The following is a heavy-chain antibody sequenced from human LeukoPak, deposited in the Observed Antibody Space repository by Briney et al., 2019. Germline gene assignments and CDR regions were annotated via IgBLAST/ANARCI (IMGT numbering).Heavy chain of an antibody. CDR1: GYTFTSYG. CDR2: ISAYNGNT. D-gene: IGHD3-3*01. CDR3: VAIVGATYYDFWSGYYLFDY. J-gene: IGHJ4*02. Sequence: GASVKVSCKASGYTFTSYGISWVRQVPGQGLEWMGWISAYNGNTNYAQKLQGRVTMTTDTSTSTAYMELRSLRSDDTAVYYCVAIVGATYYDFWSGYYLFDYWGQGTLVTVSS. V-gene: IGHV1-18*01.